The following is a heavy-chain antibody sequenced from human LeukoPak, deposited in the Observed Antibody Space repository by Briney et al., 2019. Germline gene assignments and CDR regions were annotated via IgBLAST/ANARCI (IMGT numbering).Heavy chain of an antibody. CDR1: GGSISSSNW. J-gene: IGHJ4*02. CDR2: IYHSGST. CDR3: ARQQNDILTGYYLYYFDY. V-gene: IGHV4-4*02. Sequence: SETLSLTCAVSGGSISSSNWWSWVRQPPGKGLEWIGEIYHSGSTNYNPSLKSRVTISVDKSKNQFSLKLSSVTAADTAVYYCARQQNDILTGYYLYYFDYWGQGTLVTVSS. D-gene: IGHD3-9*01.